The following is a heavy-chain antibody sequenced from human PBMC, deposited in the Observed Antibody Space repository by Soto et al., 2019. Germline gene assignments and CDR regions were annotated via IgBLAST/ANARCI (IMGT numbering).Heavy chain of an antibody. CDR1: GFSVSKLW. CDR2: IWYDGSNK. Sequence: GGSLRLSCAASGFSVSKLWVHWCRQAPGKGPGWVAVIWYDGSNKYYADSVKGRFTISRDNSKNTLYLQMNSLRAEDTAVYYCARELGVVVPAAIGYYYYGMDVWGQGTTVTVSS. CDR3: ARELGVVVPAAIGYYYYGMDV. V-gene: IGHV3-33*08. J-gene: IGHJ6*02. D-gene: IGHD2-2*02.